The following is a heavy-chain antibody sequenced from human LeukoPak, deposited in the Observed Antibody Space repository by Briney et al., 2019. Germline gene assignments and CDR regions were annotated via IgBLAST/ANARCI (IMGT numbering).Heavy chain of an antibody. D-gene: IGHD6-13*01. V-gene: IGHV3-9*01. CDR3: AKDILLQQLEAFDI. CDR2: ISWNSGSI. Sequence: GGSLRLSCAASGFTFYDYAMHWVRHAPGKGLEWVSGISWNSGSIGYADSVKGRFTISRDNAKNSLYLQMNSLRAEDTALYYCAKDILLQQLEAFDIWGQGTMVTVSS. CDR1: GFTFYDYA. J-gene: IGHJ3*02.